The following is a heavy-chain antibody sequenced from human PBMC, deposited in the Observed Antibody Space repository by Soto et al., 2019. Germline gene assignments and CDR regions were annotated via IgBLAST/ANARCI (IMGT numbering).Heavy chain of an antibody. J-gene: IGHJ4*02. V-gene: IGHV3-23*01. Sequence: EVALLESGGGLVQPGGSLRLSCEVSGVAFSFYSMSWVRQAPGKVLEWVASISGNGATTYYAASGKGRFTFSRDNSKNTVHLHMNSLRGEDTAVYYCAKDRGGFTSGWEFFDFWCQGPLVTVSS. CDR2: ISGNGATT. CDR1: GVAFSFYS. D-gene: IGHD6-19*01. CDR3: AKDRGGFTSGWEFFDF.